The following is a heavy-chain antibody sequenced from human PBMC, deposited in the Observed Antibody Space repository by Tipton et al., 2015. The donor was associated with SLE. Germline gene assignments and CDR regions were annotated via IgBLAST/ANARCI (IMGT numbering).Heavy chain of an antibody. CDR3: ARGDYGGNSNY. CDR2: ISYSGGT. J-gene: IGHJ4*02. V-gene: IGHV4-39*01. D-gene: IGHD4-23*01. CDR1: GGSITASSYF. Sequence: LRLSCTVSGGSITASSYFWGWIRQPPEKGLEWIGTISYSGGTYYNPSLKSRVTISADTSKNQFSLKMNSVTAADTAVYYCARGDYGGNSNYWGQGALVTVSS.